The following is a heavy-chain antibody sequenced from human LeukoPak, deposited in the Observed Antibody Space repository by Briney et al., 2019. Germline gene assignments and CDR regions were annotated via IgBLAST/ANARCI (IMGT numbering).Heavy chain of an antibody. Sequence: PSETLSLTCAAYGGSFSGYYWSWIRQPPGKGLEWIGEINHSGSTNYNPSLKSRVTISVDTSKNQFSLKLSSVTAADTAVYYCARGKYYYDSSAPRPYGFDIWGQGTMVTFSS. CDR3: ARGKYYYDSSAPRPYGFDI. V-gene: IGHV4-34*01. CDR2: INHSGST. D-gene: IGHD3-22*01. J-gene: IGHJ3*02. CDR1: GGSFSGYY.